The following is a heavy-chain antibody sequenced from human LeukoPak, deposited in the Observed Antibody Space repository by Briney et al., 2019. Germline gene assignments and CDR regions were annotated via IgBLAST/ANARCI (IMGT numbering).Heavy chain of an antibody. CDR2: ISYDGSNK. D-gene: IGHD4-23*01. V-gene: IGHV3-30-3*01. Sequence: GGSLRLSCAASGFTFSSYAMHWVRQAPGKGLEWVAVISYDGSNKYYADSVKGRFTFSRDNSKHTLYLQMNSLRVEDTAVYYCAGVMLGTVALDYWGQGTLVTVSS. CDR1: GFTFSSYA. J-gene: IGHJ4*02. CDR3: AGVMLGTVALDY.